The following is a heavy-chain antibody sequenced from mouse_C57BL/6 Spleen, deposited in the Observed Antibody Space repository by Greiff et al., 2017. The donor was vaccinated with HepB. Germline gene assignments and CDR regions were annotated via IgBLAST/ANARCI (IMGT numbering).Heavy chain of an antibody. CDR3: ARRGRVYYDYASGFAY. CDR1: GYTFTSYW. J-gene: IGHJ3*01. D-gene: IGHD2-4*01. CDR2: IDPSDGYT. Sequence: QVQLQQPGAELVKPGASVKLSCKASGYTFTSYWMQWVKQRPGQGLEWIGEIDPSDGYTNYNQKFKGKATLTVDTSSSTAYMQLSSLTSEDSAVYYCARRGRVYYDYASGFAYWGQGTLVTVSA. V-gene: IGHV1-50*01.